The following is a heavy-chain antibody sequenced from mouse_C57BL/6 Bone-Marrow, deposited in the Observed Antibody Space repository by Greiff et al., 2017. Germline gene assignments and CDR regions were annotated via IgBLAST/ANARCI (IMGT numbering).Heavy chain of an antibody. CDR2: IRNKANGYTT. J-gene: IGHJ4*01. V-gene: IGHV7-3*01. CDR3: ARYDYVLYYAMDY. D-gene: IGHD1-1*01. Sequence: EVQGVESGGGLVQPGGSLSLSCAASGFTFTDYYMSWVRQPPGKALEWLGFIRNKANGYTTEYSASVKGRFTISRDNSQSILYLQMNALRVEDSATYYCARYDYVLYYAMDYWGQGTSVTVSS. CDR1: GFTFTDYY.